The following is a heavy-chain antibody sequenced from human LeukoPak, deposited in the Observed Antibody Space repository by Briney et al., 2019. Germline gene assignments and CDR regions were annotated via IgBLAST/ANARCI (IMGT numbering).Heavy chain of an antibody. J-gene: IGHJ4*02. Sequence: SETLSLTCAVYGGSFSGYYWSWIRQPPGKGLEWIGEINHSGSTNYNPSLKSRVTISVDTSKNQFSLKLSSVTAADTAVYYCARAVEDSGWYDLFDYWGQGTLVTVSS. CDR1: GGSFSGYY. CDR3: ARAVEDSGWYDLFDY. D-gene: IGHD6-19*01. V-gene: IGHV4-34*01. CDR2: INHSGST.